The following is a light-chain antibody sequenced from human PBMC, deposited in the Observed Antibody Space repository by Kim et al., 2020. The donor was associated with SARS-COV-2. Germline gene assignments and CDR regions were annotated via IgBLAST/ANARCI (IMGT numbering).Light chain of an antibody. CDR1: QGISQY. CDR3: QQYYSYPIT. Sequence: DIQMTQSPSSLSASVGDTVTITCRASQGISQYLAWFRQKPGKAPESLIYAASSLERGVPSKFSGHGSGTDFTLTITGLQPEDSATYYCQQYYSYPITFGQGTQLEIK. V-gene: IGKV1-16*02. J-gene: IGKJ5*01. CDR2: AAS.